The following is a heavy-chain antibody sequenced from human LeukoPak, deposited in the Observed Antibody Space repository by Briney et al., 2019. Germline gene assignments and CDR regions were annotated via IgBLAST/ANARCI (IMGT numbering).Heavy chain of an antibody. CDR3: AKFHATWYGDT. Sequence: GESLKIPCQGSGYNFATYWIVWGRQMPGKGLGWMGIIYPGNSHTRYSPSFQGQLTISADTSISIAYLHWSSLQCSDTAMYYCAKFHATWYGDTWGQGTLVTVSS. J-gene: IGHJ4*02. CDR2: IYPGNSHT. CDR1: GYNFATYW. V-gene: IGHV5-51*01. D-gene: IGHD6-13*01.